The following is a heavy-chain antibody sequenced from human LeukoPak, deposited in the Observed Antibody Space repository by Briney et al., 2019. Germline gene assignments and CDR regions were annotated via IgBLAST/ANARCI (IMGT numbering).Heavy chain of an antibody. CDR3: ARVGPYDSSGYYIGY. J-gene: IGHJ4*02. CDR1: GFTFSGYW. D-gene: IGHD3-22*01. V-gene: IGHV3-74*01. Sequence: GGSLRLSCAASGFTFSGYWIHWVRQAPGKGLVWVSRINSDGITTSYADSVKGRFTISRDNAKNTLYLQMNSLRAEDTAVYYCARVGPYDSSGYYIGYWGQGTLVTVSS. CDR2: INSDGITT.